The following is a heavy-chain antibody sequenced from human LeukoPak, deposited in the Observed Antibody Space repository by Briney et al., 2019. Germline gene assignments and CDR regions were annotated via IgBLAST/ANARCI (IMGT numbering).Heavy chain of an antibody. J-gene: IGHJ2*01. CDR2: IYYSGST. Sequence: KPSETLSLTCTVSGGSMSSYYWSWIRQPPGKGLEWIGYIYYSGSTNYNPSLKSRVTISVDTSKNQFSLKLSSVTAADTAVYYCARDRSAHLRSTSRSWYLDLWGRGTLVTVSS. CDR3: ARDRSAHLRSTSRSWYLDL. CDR1: GGSMSSYY. D-gene: IGHD2-2*01. V-gene: IGHV4-59*01.